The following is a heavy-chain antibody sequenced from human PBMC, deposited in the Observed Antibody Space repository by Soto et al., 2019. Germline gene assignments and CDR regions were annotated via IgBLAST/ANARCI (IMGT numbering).Heavy chain of an antibody. CDR1: GGTFSSYA. Sequence: QVPLVQSGAEVKKPGSSVTVSCKASGGTFSSYAIHWVRQAPGQGLEWMGGIITMDGTAKYAQRFQGRVTITADESTTTVYMVLTSLTSHAAAVYYCSRVSSMVRGVIDYWFDPWGHGTLVTVSS. D-gene: IGHD3-10*01. J-gene: IGHJ5*02. CDR2: IITMDGTA. CDR3: SRVSSMVRGVIDYWFDP. V-gene: IGHV1-69*01.